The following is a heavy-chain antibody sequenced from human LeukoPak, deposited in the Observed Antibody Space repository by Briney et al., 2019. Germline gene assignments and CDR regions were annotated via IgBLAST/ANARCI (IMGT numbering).Heavy chain of an antibody. D-gene: IGHD6-19*01. CDR1: GLHFSGTA. V-gene: IGHV3-23*01. CDR3: AKDGAQYSSGPECDP. CDR2: ISHDGMNA. Sequence: GGSLRLSCAASGLHFSGTAMSWVRQAPGKGLEWVPAISHDGMNAYYADSVKGRFTISRDNSKKTVSLEMSSLTAADAGVYYCAKDGAQYSSGPECDPRGQGALVTVSP. J-gene: IGHJ5*02.